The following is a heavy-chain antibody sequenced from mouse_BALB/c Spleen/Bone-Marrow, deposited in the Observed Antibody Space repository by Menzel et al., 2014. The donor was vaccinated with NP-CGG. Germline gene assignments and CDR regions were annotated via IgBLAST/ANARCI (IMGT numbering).Heavy chain of an antibody. V-gene: IGHV7-1*02. Sequence: EVKLMESGGGLVQPGDPLRLSCATSGFTFSDFYMEWVRQPPGKRLEWIAASRNKAKHYTTEYSASVKGRFIVSRDTSQSILYLQMNALRAEDTAIYYCARDVGYGNYFVYWGQGTLVTVSA. J-gene: IGHJ3*01. CDR1: GFTFSDFY. CDR2: SRNKAKHYTT. CDR3: ARDVGYGNYFVY. D-gene: IGHD2-10*02.